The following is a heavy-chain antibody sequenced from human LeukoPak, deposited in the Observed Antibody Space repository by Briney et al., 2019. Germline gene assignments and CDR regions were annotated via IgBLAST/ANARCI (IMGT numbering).Heavy chain of an antibody. Sequence: ASVKVSCKASGYTFTSYGISWVRQAPGQGLEWMGWINPNSGGTNYAQKFQGRVTMTRDTSITTVYMELSRLRSDDTAVYYCARRSWTSDWYYFDYWGQGTLVTVSS. D-gene: IGHD6-19*01. V-gene: IGHV1-2*02. J-gene: IGHJ4*02. CDR3: ARRSWTSDWYYFDY. CDR2: INPNSGGT. CDR1: GYTFTSYG.